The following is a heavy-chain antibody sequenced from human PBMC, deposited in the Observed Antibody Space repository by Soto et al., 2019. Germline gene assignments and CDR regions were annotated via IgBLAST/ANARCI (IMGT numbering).Heavy chain of an antibody. V-gene: IGHV4-59*01. CDR2: IYYSGST. Sequence: SDTLSLTCTVSGGSISIYYWSWIRQPPGKGLEWIGYIYYSGSTNYNPPLKSRVTISVDTSKNQFSLKLSSVTAAGTAVYYCARDHSSDYYYGMDVWGQGTTVTVSS. CDR3: ARDHSSDYYYGMDV. J-gene: IGHJ6*02. CDR1: GGSISIYY. D-gene: IGHD3-10*01.